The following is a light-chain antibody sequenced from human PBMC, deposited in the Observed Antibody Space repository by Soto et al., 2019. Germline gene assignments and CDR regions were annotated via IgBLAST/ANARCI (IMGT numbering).Light chain of an antibody. CDR1: QSVSSY. Sequence: EIVLTQSPATLSLSPGERATLSCRASQSVSSYFAWYQQKPGQAPRLLIYDASNRATGIPARFSGSGSGTDIPITISILEHEDSAVYYCQQCSNWPLTFGQGTKVEIK. J-gene: IGKJ1*01. V-gene: IGKV3-11*01. CDR3: QQCSNWPLT. CDR2: DAS.